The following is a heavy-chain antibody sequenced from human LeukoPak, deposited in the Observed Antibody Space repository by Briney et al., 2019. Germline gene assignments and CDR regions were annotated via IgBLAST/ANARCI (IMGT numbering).Heavy chain of an antibody. CDR2: ISTSSTYI. CDR1: GFTFRSYS. D-gene: IGHD5-18*01. Sequence: GGSLRLSCAASGFTFRSYSMTWVRQAPGKGLEWVSSISTSSTYIYYADSVKGRFTISRDSAKNSLYLQMNSLRAEDTAVYYCAKGDFNGYNYFGYWGQGTLVTVSS. CDR3: AKGDFNGYNYFGY. V-gene: IGHV3-21*01. J-gene: IGHJ4*02.